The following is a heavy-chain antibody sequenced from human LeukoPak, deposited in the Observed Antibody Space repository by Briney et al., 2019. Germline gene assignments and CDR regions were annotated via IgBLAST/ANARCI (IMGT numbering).Heavy chain of an antibody. V-gene: IGHV1-8*01. D-gene: IGHD6-13*01. J-gene: IGHJ6*03. CDR1: GYTFTSYD. Sequence: ASVKVSCKASGYTFTSYDINWVRQATGQGLEWMGWMNPNSGNTGYAQKFQGRVTMTRNTSISTAYMELSSLRSEDTAVYYCARGSSPLGYYNYMDVWGKGTTVTVSS. CDR3: ARGSSPLGYYNYMDV. CDR2: MNPNSGNT.